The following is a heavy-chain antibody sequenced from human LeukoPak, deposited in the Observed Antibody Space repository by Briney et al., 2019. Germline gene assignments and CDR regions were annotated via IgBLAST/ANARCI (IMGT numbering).Heavy chain of an antibody. Sequence: GGSLRLSCAASGFTFSSYWMSWDRQAPGKGLEWVANIKQDGSEKYYVDSVKGRFTISRDNAKNSLYLQMNSLRAEDTAVYYCASLEQQLHYWYFDLWGRGTLVTVSS. CDR3: ASLEQQLHYWYFDL. CDR2: IKQDGSEK. D-gene: IGHD6-13*01. J-gene: IGHJ2*01. CDR1: GFTFSSYW. V-gene: IGHV3-7*01.